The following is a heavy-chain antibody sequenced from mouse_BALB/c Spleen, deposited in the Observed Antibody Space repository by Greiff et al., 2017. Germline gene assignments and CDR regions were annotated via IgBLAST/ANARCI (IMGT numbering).Heavy chain of an antibody. Sequence: VKLVESGPGLVAPSQSLSITCTVSGFSLTGYGVNWVRQPPGKGLELLGMIWGDGSTDYNSALKSRLSISKDNSKSQVFLKMNSLQTDDTARYYCARDRNYYGSSYDYAMDYWGQGTSVTVSS. CDR2: IWGDGST. D-gene: IGHD1-1*01. CDR1: GFSLTGYG. V-gene: IGHV2-6-7*01. J-gene: IGHJ4*01. CDR3: ARDRNYYGSSYDYAMDY.